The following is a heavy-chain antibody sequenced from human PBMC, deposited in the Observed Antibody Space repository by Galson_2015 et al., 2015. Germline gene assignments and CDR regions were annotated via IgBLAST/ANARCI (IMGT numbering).Heavy chain of an antibody. J-gene: IGHJ4*02. CDR2: IYSGGST. V-gene: IGHV3-53*01. CDR3: ARGRGGLDY. D-gene: IGHD3-16*01. Sequence: SLRLSCAASGFTFSDNYMSWVRQAPGKGLEWVSVIYSGGSTFYADSVKGRFTISRDNSKNTLYLQMNSLRAEDTAVYYCARGRGGLDYWGQGTLVTVSS. CDR1: GFTFSDNY.